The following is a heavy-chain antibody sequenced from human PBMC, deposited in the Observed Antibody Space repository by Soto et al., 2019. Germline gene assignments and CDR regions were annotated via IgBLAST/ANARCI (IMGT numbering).Heavy chain of an antibody. CDR3: ARVEAGRRNWFDP. V-gene: IGHV1-2*02. D-gene: IGHD2-15*01. Sequence: XSVKVSCKASGYPFTAYYIHWVRQAPGQGLEWMGWIYPASGVTNSAQKFRGRVTMTRDTSNRTAYMELSRLTSDDTAIYFCARVEAGRRNWFDPWGQGTLVTVSS. J-gene: IGHJ5*02. CDR2: IYPASGVT. CDR1: GYPFTAYY.